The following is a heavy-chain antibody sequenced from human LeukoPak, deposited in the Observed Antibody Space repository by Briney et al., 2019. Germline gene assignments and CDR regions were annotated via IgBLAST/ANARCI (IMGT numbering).Heavy chain of an antibody. V-gene: IGHV3-21*01. Sequence: PGRSLRLSCAASGFTFTNYGMHWVRQAPGKGLEWVSSISSSSSYIYYADSVKGRFTISRDNAKNSLYLQMNSLRAEDTAVYYCARPYDFWSGYSDYWGQGTLVTVSS. CDR2: ISSSSSYI. CDR3: ARPYDFWSGYSDY. D-gene: IGHD3-3*01. CDR1: GFTFTNYG. J-gene: IGHJ4*02.